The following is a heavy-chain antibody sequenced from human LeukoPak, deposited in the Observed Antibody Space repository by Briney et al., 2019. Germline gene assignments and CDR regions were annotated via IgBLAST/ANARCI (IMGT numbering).Heavy chain of an antibody. CDR3: AKDAERDSSGYYYYYGMDV. V-gene: IGHV3-23*01. J-gene: IGHJ6*02. Sequence: GGSLRLSCAASGFTFSSYAMSWVRQAPGKGLEWVSAINGSGGSTYYADSVKGRFTISRDNSKNTLYLQMNSLRAEDTAVYYCAKDAERDSSGYYYYYGMDVWGQGTTVTVSS. D-gene: IGHD3-22*01. CDR1: GFTFSSYA. CDR2: INGSGGST.